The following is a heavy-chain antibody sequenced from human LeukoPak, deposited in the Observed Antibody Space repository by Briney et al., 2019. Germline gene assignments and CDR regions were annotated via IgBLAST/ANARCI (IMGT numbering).Heavy chain of an antibody. D-gene: IGHD6-19*01. J-gene: IGHJ4*02. CDR3: ARVGAAVADSYFDY. V-gene: IGHV4-59*01. CDR2: IYYSGSN. Sequence: PSETLSLTCTVSGGSISSYYWSWIRQPPGKGLEWIGYIYYSGSNNYNPSLKSRVTISVDTSKNQFSLKLSSVTAADTAVYYCARVGAAVADSYFDYWGQGTLVTVSS. CDR1: GGSISSYY.